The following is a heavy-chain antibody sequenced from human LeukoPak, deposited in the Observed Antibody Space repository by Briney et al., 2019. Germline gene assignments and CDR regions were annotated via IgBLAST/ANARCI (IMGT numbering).Heavy chain of an antibody. Sequence: GASVKVSCKASGYTFTSYHINWVRQATGQGLEWVGWMNPNNSDIGYAQKFQGRVTMTRNTSIGTAYMELSSPRSEDTAIYYCVRVPPGTTIYAYWGQGTLVTVSS. CDR3: VRVPPGTTIYAY. D-gene: IGHD1-14*01. CDR2: MNPNNSDI. CDR1: GYTFTSYH. V-gene: IGHV1-8*01. J-gene: IGHJ4*02.